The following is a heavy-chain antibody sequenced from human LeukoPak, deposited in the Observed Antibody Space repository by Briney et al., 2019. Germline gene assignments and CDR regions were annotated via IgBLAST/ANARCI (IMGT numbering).Heavy chain of an antibody. J-gene: IGHJ4*02. CDR1: GYIFTSYW. V-gene: IGHV5-51*01. CDR2: IYPGDSDT. Sequence: GESLRVSCKGSGYIFTSYWIGWVRQMPGKGLEWMGIIYPGDSDTRYSPSLQGQVTISADKSISTAYLQWSSLKASDTAMYYCARRYCGGDCAPDYWGQGTLVTVSS. CDR3: ARRYCGGDCAPDY. D-gene: IGHD2-21*02.